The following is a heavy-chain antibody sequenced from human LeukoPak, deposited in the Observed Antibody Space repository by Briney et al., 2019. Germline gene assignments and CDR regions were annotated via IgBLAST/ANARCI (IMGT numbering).Heavy chain of an antibody. Sequence: GGSLRLSCAASGFTFYNYGIHWVRQAPGKGLEWVAGTWYDGSNNYYADSVKGRFTISRDNSKNTLFLLMNSLRVEDTAVYYCARGTAIAVAGIPFDYWGQGTLVTVSS. J-gene: IGHJ4*02. D-gene: IGHD6-13*01. CDR1: GFTFYNYG. V-gene: IGHV3-33*08. CDR2: TWYDGSNN. CDR3: ARGTAIAVAGIPFDY.